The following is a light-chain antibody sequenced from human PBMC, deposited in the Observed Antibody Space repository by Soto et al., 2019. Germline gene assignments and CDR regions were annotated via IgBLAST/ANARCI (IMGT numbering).Light chain of an antibody. Sequence: QSVLTQPASVSGSPRQSITISCTGTNIVVGSYNLVSWFQQHPGKAPKLVIYEVTKRPSGVADRFSGSKSGNTAALTISGLQAVDEADYYCFSYAGDSVYVFGTGTKVTVL. CDR1: NIVVGSYNL. J-gene: IGLJ1*01. CDR3: FSYAGDSVYV. CDR2: EVT. V-gene: IGLV2-23*02.